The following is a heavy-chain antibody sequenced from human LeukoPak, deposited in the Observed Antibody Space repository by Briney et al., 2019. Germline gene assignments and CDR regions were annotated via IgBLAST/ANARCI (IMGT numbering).Heavy chain of an antibody. CDR2: IYYSGST. D-gene: IGHD2-21*02. CDR1: GGSISSYY. V-gene: IGHV4-59*01. Sequence: SETLSLTCTVSGGSISSYYWSWIRQPPGKGLEWMGYIYYSGSTNYNPSLKSRVTISVDTSKNQFSLKLSSVTAADTAVYYCARVGCGGDCLGYYYYYMDVWGKGTTVTVSS. CDR3: ARVGCGGDCLGYYYYYMDV. J-gene: IGHJ6*03.